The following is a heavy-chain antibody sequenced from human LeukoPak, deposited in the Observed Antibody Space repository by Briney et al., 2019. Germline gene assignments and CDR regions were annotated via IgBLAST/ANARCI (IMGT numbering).Heavy chain of an antibody. V-gene: IGHV4-39*07. D-gene: IGHD3-22*01. CDR2: IYYSGST. CDR3: ARDRKSGYWVNDAFDI. CDR1: GGSISSSSYY. Sequence: SETLSLTCTVSGGSISSSSYYWGWIRQPPGKGLEWIGSIYYSGSTYYNPSLKSRVTISVDTSKNQFSLRLSSVTAADTAVYYCARDRKSGYWVNDAFDIWGQGTMVTVSS. J-gene: IGHJ3*02.